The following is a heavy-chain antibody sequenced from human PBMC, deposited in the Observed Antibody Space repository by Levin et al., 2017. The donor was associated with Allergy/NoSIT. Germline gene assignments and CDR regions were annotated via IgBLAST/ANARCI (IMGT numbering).Heavy chain of an antibody. D-gene: IGHD1-26*01. CDR2: ISSDGSNK. CDR3: ATAGESGSYFDY. Sequence: GESLKISCAASGFTFSSYIMHWVRQAPGKGLEWVTVISSDGSNKHYADSVKGRFTISRDNPKNTLYLQMNSLRAEDTAVYYCATAGESGSYFDYWGQGTLVTVSS. CDR1: GFTFSSYI. J-gene: IGHJ4*02. V-gene: IGHV3-30*04.